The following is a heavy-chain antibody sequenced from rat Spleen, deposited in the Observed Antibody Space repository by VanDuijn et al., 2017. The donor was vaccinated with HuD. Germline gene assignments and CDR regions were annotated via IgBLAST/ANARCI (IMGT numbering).Heavy chain of an antibody. V-gene: IGHV5-20*01. J-gene: IGHJ4*01. CDR2: ISYDGSST. CDR3: TTERPGACRYA. Sequence: EVQLVESGGGLVQPGRSMKLSCAASGFTFSHYDMAWVRQAPKKGLEWVSFISYDGSSTYYRDSVKGRFTISRDNAKSTLYLQMDRLRAKDPATYCCTTERPGACRYAWRQGVSVTVSS. D-gene: IGHD1-12*01. CDR1: GFTFSHYD.